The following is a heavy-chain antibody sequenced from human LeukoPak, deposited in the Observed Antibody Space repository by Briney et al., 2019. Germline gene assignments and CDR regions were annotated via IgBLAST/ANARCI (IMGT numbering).Heavy chain of an antibody. CDR1: GFTFSSYG. Sequence: PGGSLRLSCAASGFTFSSYGMHWVRQAPGKGLEWVAVIRYDGSNKYYADSVKGRFTISRDNSKNTLYLQMNSLRAEDTAVYYCARGLSWTTEPYYYMHVWGKGTTLTV. D-gene: IGHD3/OR15-3a*01. CDR2: IRYDGSNK. V-gene: IGHV3-30*02. J-gene: IGHJ6*03. CDR3: ARGLSWTTEPYYYMHV.